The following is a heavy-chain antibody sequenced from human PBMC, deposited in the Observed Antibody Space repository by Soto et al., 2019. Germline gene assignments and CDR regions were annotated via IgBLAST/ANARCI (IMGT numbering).Heavy chain of an antibody. Sequence: ASVKVSCKASGYTFTTYSMHWVRQAPGQRLEWMGWINAGNGNTKYSQKFQGRVTITRDKSASTAYMELSSLRSEDTAVYYCAREGDFWSGSYYYYGMDVWGQGTSVTVS. CDR1: GYTFTTYS. D-gene: IGHD3-3*01. V-gene: IGHV1-3*01. CDR3: AREGDFWSGSYYYYGMDV. J-gene: IGHJ6*02. CDR2: INAGNGNT.